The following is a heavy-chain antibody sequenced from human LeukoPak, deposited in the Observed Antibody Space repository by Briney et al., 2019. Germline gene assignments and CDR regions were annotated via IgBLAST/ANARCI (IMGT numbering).Heavy chain of an antibody. CDR2: VHYSGTI. D-gene: IGHD3-22*01. CDR1: GDSISRYY. V-gene: IGHV4-59*01. J-gene: IGHJ4*02. CDR3: ARVKYYYDGSAYSAFYYFDY. Sequence: KPSETLSLTCTVSGDSISRYYWSWVRQSPGKGLEWIGYVHYSGTISYNPSLQSRITMSVDTSKNQFFLRLSPVTAADTAVYYCARVKYYYDGSAYSAFYYFDYWGQGTLVTVSS.